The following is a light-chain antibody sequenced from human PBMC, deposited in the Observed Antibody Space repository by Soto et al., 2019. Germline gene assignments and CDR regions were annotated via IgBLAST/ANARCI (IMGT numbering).Light chain of an antibody. CDR2: DAS. CDR1: QSVSSY. CDR3: QQRSDWPAT. V-gene: IGKV3-11*01. Sequence: EIVLTQSPATLSLSPGERATLSCRASQSVSSYLAWYQQKPGQAPRLLIYDASNRATGIPARFSGSGSGTDFTLTISSLEPYDFAFYYSQQRSDWPATFGGGTKVQIK. J-gene: IGKJ4*01.